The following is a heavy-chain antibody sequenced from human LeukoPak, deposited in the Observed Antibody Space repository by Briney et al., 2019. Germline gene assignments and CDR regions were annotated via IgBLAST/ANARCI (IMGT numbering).Heavy chain of an antibody. D-gene: IGHD3-22*01. J-gene: IGHJ4*02. CDR3: ARGYYDSSGYYYDY. CDR1: GGSIRSYY. Sequence: SETLSLTCSVSGGSIRSYYWNWIRQPAGKGLEWIGRIYSSGSTNYNPSLKSRVTMSVDTSKNQFSLRLTSVTAADTAVYYCARGYYDSSGYYYDYWGQGTLVTVSS. CDR2: IYSSGST. V-gene: IGHV4-4*07.